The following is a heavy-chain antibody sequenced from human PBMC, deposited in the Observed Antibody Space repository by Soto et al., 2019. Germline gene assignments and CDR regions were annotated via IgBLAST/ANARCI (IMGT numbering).Heavy chain of an antibody. CDR2: IYYSGST. V-gene: IGHV4-30-4*01. CDR3: ARYYGDYGTLFDY. D-gene: IGHD4-17*01. Sequence: TLYLTCTVSGGSISSGDYYWRWIRQPPGKGLEWIGYIYYSGSTYYNPSLKSRVTISVDTSKNQFSLKLSSVTAADTAVYYCARYYGDYGTLFDYWGQGTLVTVSS. J-gene: IGHJ4*02. CDR1: GGSISSGDYY.